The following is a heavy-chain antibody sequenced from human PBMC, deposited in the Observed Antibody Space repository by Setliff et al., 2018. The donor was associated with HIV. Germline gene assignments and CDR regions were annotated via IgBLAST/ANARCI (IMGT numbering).Heavy chain of an antibody. J-gene: IGHJ6*03. V-gene: IGHV4-31*03. CDR2: IYYSGTT. D-gene: IGHD3-10*01. CDR1: GGSINSGNNY. Sequence: SETLSLTCTVSGGSINSGNNYWSWIRQHPGKGLEWIGFIYYSGTTYYNPSLKSRVTISVDTSKNQFSLKLNSVTAADTAVYYCARGEYYGSGTVYMDVWGKGTTVTVSS. CDR3: ARGEYYGSGTVYMDV.